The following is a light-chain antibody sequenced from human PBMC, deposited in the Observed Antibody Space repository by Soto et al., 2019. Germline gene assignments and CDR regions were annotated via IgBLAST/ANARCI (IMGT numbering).Light chain of an antibody. CDR3: AAWDDILSGLYV. V-gene: IGLV1-47*02. CDR2: SNT. CDR1: SSNIGTNH. J-gene: IGLJ1*01. Sequence: QSVLTQPPSVSGTPGQRVTISCSGGSSNIGTNHVYWYQQLPGAAPKVLIYSNTQRPSGVPDRFSGAKSGTSASLAISGLRSEDEADYYCAAWDDILSGLYVVGTGTKVTVL.